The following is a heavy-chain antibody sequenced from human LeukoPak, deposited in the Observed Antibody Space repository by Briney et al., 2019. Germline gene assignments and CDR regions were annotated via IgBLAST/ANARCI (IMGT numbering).Heavy chain of an antibody. D-gene: IGHD5-12*01. CDR3: ARPRSGYSGYDFGVAGGYFDY. Sequence: GASVKVSCKASGYTFTSYGISWVRQAPGHGLEWMGGISAYNGNTNYAQKLQGRVTMTTDTSTSTAYMELRSLTSDDTAVYYCARPRSGYSGYDFGVAGGYFDYWGQGTLVTVSS. CDR2: ISAYNGNT. J-gene: IGHJ4*02. V-gene: IGHV1-18*01. CDR1: GYTFTSYG.